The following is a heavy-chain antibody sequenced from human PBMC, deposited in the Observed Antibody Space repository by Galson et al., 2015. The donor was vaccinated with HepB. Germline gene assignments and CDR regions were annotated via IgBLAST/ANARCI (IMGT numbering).Heavy chain of an antibody. Sequence: SVKVSCKASGGTFSSYAISWVRQAPGQGLEWMGGIIPIFGTANYAQKFQGRVTITADKSTSTAYMELSSLRSEDTAVYYCARTPPPRGYYYGMDVWGQGTTVTVSS. J-gene: IGHJ6*02. CDR2: IIPIFGTA. D-gene: IGHD2-15*01. CDR3: ARTPPPRGYYYGMDV. CDR1: GGTFSSYA. V-gene: IGHV1-69*06.